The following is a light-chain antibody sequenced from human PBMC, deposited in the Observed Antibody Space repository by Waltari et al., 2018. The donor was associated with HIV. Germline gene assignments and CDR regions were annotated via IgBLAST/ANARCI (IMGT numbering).Light chain of an antibody. CDR1: QTISSMS. CDR2: GAS. J-gene: IGKJ1*01. V-gene: IGKV3-20*01. CDR3: QQYGTFPRT. Sequence: EIVLTQSPRTLSLSPGERATLPCRASQTISSMSLAWYQQKPGQAPRLVISGASYRATGFPDRFSGSGSGTDFTLTIHRLEPEDFAVYYCQQYGTFPRTFGQGTKVEIK.